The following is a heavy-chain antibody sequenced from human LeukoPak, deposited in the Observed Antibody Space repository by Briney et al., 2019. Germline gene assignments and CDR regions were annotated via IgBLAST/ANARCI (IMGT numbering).Heavy chain of an antibody. Sequence: SETLSLTCTVSGGSISSYYWSWIRQPPGKGLEWIGYIYYSGSTNYNPSLKSRVTISVDTSRNQFSLKLSSVTAADTAVYYCARGRCSGGSCYTDYWGQGTLVTVSS. CDR2: IYYSGST. J-gene: IGHJ4*02. CDR3: ARGRCSGGSCYTDY. CDR1: GGSISSYY. D-gene: IGHD2-15*01. V-gene: IGHV4-59*01.